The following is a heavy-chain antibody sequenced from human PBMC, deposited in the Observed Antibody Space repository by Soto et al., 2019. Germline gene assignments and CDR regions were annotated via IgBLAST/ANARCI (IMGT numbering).Heavy chain of an antibody. V-gene: IGHV1-2*04. Sequence: VKVSCKASGYTFTGYYMHWVRQAPGQGLEWMGWINPNSGGTNYAQKFQGWVTMTRDTSISTAYMELSRLRSDDTAVYYCARDGAAADHYYYYGMDVWGQGTTVTVSS. CDR2: INPNSGGT. D-gene: IGHD6-13*01. J-gene: IGHJ6*02. CDR3: ARDGAAADHYYYYGMDV. CDR1: GYTFTGYY.